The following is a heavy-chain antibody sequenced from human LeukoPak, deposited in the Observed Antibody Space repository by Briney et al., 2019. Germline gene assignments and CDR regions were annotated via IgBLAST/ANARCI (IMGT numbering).Heavy chain of an antibody. CDR3: ASARGSTSCPRGGRGCVVN. J-gene: IGHJ3*01. CDR1: GYTFTDYY. V-gene: IGHV1-69-2*01. CDR2: IHPEDGET. Sequence: ASVKVSCKVSGYTFTDYYMHWVQHAPGKGLEWMGPIHPEDGETIYAEKFQGRVTIIADTSTDTAYMELSSLRSGDTAVYYRASARGSTSCPRGGRGCVVNWGQRTMVTVSS. D-gene: IGHD2-2*01.